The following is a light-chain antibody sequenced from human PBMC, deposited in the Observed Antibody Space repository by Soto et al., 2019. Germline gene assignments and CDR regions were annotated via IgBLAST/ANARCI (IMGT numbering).Light chain of an antibody. V-gene: IGLV1-40*01. CDR1: SSNIGAGYD. CDR3: QSYDSSLSGLL. J-gene: IGLJ2*01. CDR2: GNS. Sequence: QSVLTQPPSVSRAPGQRVTISCTGSSSNIGAGYDVHWYQQLPGTAPKLLIYGNSNRPSGVPDRFSGSKSGTSASLAITGLQAEDEADYCCQSYDSSLSGLLFGGGTKLTVL.